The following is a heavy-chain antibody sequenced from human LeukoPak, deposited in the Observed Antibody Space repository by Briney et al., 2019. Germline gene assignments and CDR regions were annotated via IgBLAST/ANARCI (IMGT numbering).Heavy chain of an antibody. CDR1: GYTFNTYG. J-gene: IGHJ5*02. V-gene: IGHV1-18*01. CDR3: ARKTIGYHWFDP. D-gene: IGHD5-12*01. CDR2: INTQNGNT. Sequence: GASVEVSCKASGYTFNTYGISWVRQAPGQGPEWMGWINTQNGNTNYAQKLQGRVTMTKDTSTSTAYMELRSLTSDDTAVYYCARKTIGYHWFDPWGQGTLVTVSS.